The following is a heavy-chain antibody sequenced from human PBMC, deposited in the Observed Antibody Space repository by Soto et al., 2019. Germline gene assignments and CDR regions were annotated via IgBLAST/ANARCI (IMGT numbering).Heavy chain of an antibody. CDR2: ISSSSSYI. V-gene: IGHV3-21*01. Sequence: PGGSLRLSCAASGFTFSSYSMNWVRQAPGKGLEWVSSISSSSSYIYYADSVKGRFTISRDNAKNSLYLQMNSLRAEDTAVYYCAREKVEVVPAAAFDYWGQGTLVTVSS. CDR1: GFTFSSYS. J-gene: IGHJ4*02. CDR3: AREKVEVVPAAAFDY. D-gene: IGHD2-2*01.